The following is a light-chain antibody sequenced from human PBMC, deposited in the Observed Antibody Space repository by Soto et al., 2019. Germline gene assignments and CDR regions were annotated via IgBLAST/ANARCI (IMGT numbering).Light chain of an antibody. CDR2: EVS. CDR3: SSFTSTITRYA. V-gene: IGLV2-14*01. J-gene: IGLJ1*01. Sequence: QSVLTQPASVSGSPGQSLTISCPGTSSDVGGYNYVSWFQHHPGKAPKLIIYEVSYRPSGVSNRFSGSKSGDTASLTISGLQAEDEAVYYCSSFTSTITRYACGTGTKLTVL. CDR1: SSDVGGYNY.